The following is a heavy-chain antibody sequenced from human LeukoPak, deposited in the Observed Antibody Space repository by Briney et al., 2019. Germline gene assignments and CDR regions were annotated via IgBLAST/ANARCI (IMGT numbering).Heavy chain of an antibody. V-gene: IGHV1-8*02. Sequence: ASVKVSCKASGYTFTSYDINWVRQATGQGLEWMGWMNPNSGNTGYAQKFQGRVTMTRDTSTSTVYMELSSLRSEDTAVYYCARDSGARRAFDIWGQGTMVTVSS. D-gene: IGHD1-14*01. CDR1: GYTFTSYD. CDR3: ARDSGARRAFDI. CDR2: MNPNSGNT. J-gene: IGHJ3*02.